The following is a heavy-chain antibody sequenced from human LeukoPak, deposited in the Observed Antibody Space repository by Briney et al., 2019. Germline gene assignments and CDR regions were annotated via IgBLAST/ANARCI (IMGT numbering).Heavy chain of an antibody. J-gene: IGHJ6*02. CDR2: IYISGST. CDR1: GGSISSYY. Sequence: PSETLSLTCTVSGGSISSYYWSWIRQSAGKGLEWIGRIYISGSTNYNPSLKSRVTMSVDTSKNQFSLNLSSVTAADTAVYYCARVCQQLVRRYYYYYGMDVWGQGTTVTVSS. CDR3: ARVCQQLVRRYYYYYGMDV. D-gene: IGHD6-13*01. V-gene: IGHV4-4*07.